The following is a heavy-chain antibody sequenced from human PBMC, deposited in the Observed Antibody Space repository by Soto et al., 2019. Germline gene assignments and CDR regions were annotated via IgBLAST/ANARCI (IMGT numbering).Heavy chain of an antibody. V-gene: IGHV3-66*01. D-gene: IGHD1-26*01. Sequence: EVQLVESGGGLVQPGGSLRLSCAASGFTVSNNYMSWVRQAPGKGLEWVSLIYSAGSTYYADSVKGRFTISRDNSKNTLYLQMTSLRPEDTAVYYCAGNSHKVYWGQGTLVTVSS. CDR1: GFTVSNNY. CDR2: IYSAGST. CDR3: AGNSHKVY. J-gene: IGHJ4*02.